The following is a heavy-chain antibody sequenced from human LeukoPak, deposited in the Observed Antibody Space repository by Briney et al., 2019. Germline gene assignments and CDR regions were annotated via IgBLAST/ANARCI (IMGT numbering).Heavy chain of an antibody. V-gene: IGHV3-30-3*01. CDR1: GFTFSSYA. CDR3: ARGGPRASGYDTNAPNAYGMDV. D-gene: IGHD5-12*01. J-gene: IGHJ6*02. Sequence: GGSLRLSCAASGFTFSSYAMHWVHQAPGKGLEWVAVISYDGSNKYYADSVKGRFTISRDNSKNTLYLQMNSLRAEDTAVYYCARGGPRASGYDTNAPNAYGMDVWGQGTTVTVSS. CDR2: ISYDGSNK.